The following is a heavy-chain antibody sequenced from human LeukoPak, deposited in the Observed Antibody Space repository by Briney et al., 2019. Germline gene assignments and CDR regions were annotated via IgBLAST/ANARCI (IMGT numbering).Heavy chain of an antibody. CDR2: IYYSGST. Sequence: PSETLSLTCTVSGGSISSGSYYWGWIRQPPGKGLEWIGSIYYSGSTYYNPSLKSRVTISVDTSKNQFSLKLSSVTAADTAVYYCARLSSIAARGPFDYWGQGTLVTVSS. J-gene: IGHJ4*02. V-gene: IGHV4-39*01. CDR1: GGSISSGSYY. CDR3: ARLSSIAARGPFDY. D-gene: IGHD6-6*01.